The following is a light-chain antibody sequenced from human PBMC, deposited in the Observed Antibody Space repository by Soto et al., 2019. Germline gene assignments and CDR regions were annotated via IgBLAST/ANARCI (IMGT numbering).Light chain of an antibody. CDR3: SSYTTSSTLSVV. CDR1: SSDVGGYNY. V-gene: IGLV2-14*01. J-gene: IGLJ2*01. Sequence: QSALTQPASVSGSPGQSITISCTGTSSDVGGYNYVSWYQQHPGKAPKLMIYGVTYRPSGFSNRFSGSKSGNTASLTISGLQAEDEADYYCSSYTTSSTLSVVFGGGAQLTVL. CDR2: GVT.